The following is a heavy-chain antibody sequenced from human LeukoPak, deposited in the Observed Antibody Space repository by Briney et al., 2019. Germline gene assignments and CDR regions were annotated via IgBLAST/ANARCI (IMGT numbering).Heavy chain of an antibody. V-gene: IGHV1-18*01. CDR3: ATERRGGAAGTGAFDN. D-gene: IGHD6-13*01. CDR2: ISAYNGNT. CDR1: GYTFTSYG. J-gene: IGHJ3*02. Sequence: ASVKVSCKASGYTFTSYGIRWVRPAPGQGLAWMGWISAYNGNTNYAQKLQGRVTMTTDTSTSTAYMERRRLSADDAAEYYSATERRGGAAGTGAFDNWGQGTMVTVSS.